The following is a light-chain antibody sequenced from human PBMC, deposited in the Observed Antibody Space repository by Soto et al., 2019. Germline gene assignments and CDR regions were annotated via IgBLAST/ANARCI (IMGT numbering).Light chain of an antibody. V-gene: IGLV2-8*01. CDR3: SSYGGGDTFHVI. CDR1: SSDVGAYNY. J-gene: IGLJ2*01. Sequence: QSVLTQPPSASGSPGQSVTISCTGTSSDVGAYNYVSWYQQYTGKAPKLMIYDVSKRPSGVPDRFSGSQSGNTASLTVSGLRADDEAVYYCSSYGGGDTFHVIFGGGTKVTVL. CDR2: DVS.